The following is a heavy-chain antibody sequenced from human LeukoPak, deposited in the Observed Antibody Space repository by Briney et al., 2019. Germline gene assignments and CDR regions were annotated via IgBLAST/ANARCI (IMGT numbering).Heavy chain of an antibody. J-gene: IGHJ6*03. V-gene: IGHV4-59*01. D-gene: IGHD3-16*01. Sequence: SETLSLTCTVSGGSISSYYWSWIRQPPGEGLEWIGYIYYSGSTNYNPSLKSRVTISVDTSKNQFSLKLSSVTAADTAVYYCARVFEGSGGARYYYYYMDVWGEGTTVTVSS. CDR2: IYYSGST. CDR1: GGSISSYY. CDR3: ARVFEGSGGARYYYYYMDV.